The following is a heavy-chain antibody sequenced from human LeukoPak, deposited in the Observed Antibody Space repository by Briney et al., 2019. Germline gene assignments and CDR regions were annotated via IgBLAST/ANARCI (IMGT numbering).Heavy chain of an antibody. CDR3: ARIRLGAFDI. V-gene: IGHV3-7*01. CDR1: GFTFSSYW. CDR2: IKQDGSEK. D-gene: IGHD7-27*01. J-gene: IGHJ3*02. Sequence: AGSLRLSCAASGFTFSSYWMIWVRQAPGKGLEWVANIKQDGSEKYFVDSVKGRFTISRDNAKNSVHLQMNSLRAEDTAVYYCARIRLGAFDIWGQGTMVTVSS.